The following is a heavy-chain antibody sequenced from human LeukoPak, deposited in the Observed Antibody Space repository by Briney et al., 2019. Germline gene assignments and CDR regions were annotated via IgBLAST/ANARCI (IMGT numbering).Heavy chain of an antibody. Sequence: SETLSLTCTVSGGSISSGSYYWSWIRQPAGKGLEWIGRIYTSGSTNYNPSLKSRVTISVDTSKNQFSLKLSSVTAADTAVYYCARDKLGSDDAFDIWGQGTMVTVSS. V-gene: IGHV4-61*02. CDR3: ARDKLGSDDAFDI. CDR2: IYTSGST. D-gene: IGHD3-10*01. CDR1: GGSISSGSYY. J-gene: IGHJ3*02.